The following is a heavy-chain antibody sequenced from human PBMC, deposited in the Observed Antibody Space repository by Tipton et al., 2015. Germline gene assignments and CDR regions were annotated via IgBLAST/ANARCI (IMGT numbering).Heavy chain of an antibody. J-gene: IGHJ4*02. V-gene: IGHV4-39*07. Sequence: LRLSCTVSGGSISSSSYYWAWIRQSPGEGLEWIGEINHGGSTNYNPSLKSRVTISVDTSKNQFSLKLNSVTAADTAVYYCASPSLPHDRGDYYFQSWGQGSLVTVSS. CDR2: INHGGST. D-gene: IGHD2-21*02. CDR3: ASPSLPHDRGDYYFQS. CDR1: GGSISSSSYY.